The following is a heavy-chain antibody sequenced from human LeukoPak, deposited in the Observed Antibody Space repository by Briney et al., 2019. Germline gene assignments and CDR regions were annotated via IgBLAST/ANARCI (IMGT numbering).Heavy chain of an antibody. Sequence: GGSLRLSCAASGFTLSSYAMHWVRQAPGKGLEWVAIISYDGSNKYYADSMKGRFTISRDNSKNTLYLQMDSLRTEDTALYYCARDDRAVAGFYYCDYWGQGTLVTVSS. CDR3: ARDDRAVAGFYYCDY. D-gene: IGHD6-19*01. CDR1: GFTLSSYA. V-gene: IGHV3-30*04. J-gene: IGHJ4*02. CDR2: ISYDGSNK.